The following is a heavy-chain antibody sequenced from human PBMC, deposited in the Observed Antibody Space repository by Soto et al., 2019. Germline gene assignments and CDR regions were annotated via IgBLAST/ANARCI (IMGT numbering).Heavy chain of an antibody. CDR1: GFTFSGYW. J-gene: IGHJ4*02. D-gene: IGHD4-17*01. V-gene: IGHV3-7*01. Sequence: PGGSLRLSCAASGFTFSGYWMSWVRQAPGKGLEWVAKIKQDGSEKYYVDSVKGRFTISRDNAKNSLYLQMNSLRAEDTAVYYCARDRSLRGFDYWGQGTLVTVSS. CDR3: ARDRSLRGFDY. CDR2: IKQDGSEK.